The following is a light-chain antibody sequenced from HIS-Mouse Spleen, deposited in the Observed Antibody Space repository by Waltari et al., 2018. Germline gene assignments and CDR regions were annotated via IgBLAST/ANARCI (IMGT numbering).Light chain of an antibody. Sequence: QSALTQPASVSGSPGQSIPISCTGTSSDVGGYNLLSWYQQHPGKAPKLMIYEGSKRPSGVSNRFSGSKSGNTASLTISGLQAEDEADYYCCSYAGSSTWVFGGGTKLTVL. V-gene: IGLV2-23*01. J-gene: IGLJ3*02. CDR3: CSYAGSSTWV. CDR2: EGS. CDR1: SSDVGGYNL.